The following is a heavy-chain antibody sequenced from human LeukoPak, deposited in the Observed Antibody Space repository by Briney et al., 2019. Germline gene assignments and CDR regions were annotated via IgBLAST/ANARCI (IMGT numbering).Heavy chain of an antibody. D-gene: IGHD6-19*01. V-gene: IGHV3-23*01. J-gene: IGHJ4*02. CDR2: ISGSGGST. Sequence: GGSLRLSCAASGFTFSSYAMSWVRQAPGKGLEWVSAISGSGGSTDYADSVKGRFTISRHNSKNTLYLQMNSLRAEDTAVYYCARATGYSSGWSIWDWGQGTLVTVSS. CDR3: ARATGYSSGWSIWD. CDR1: GFTFSSYA.